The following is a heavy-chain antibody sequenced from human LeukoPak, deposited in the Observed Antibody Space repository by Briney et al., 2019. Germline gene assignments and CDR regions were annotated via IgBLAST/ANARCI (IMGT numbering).Heavy chain of an antibody. V-gene: IGHV3-64*01. D-gene: IGHD3-16*02. CDR3: TRGPGYDYVWGTYRADY. J-gene: IGHJ4*02. CDR1: GFFFYWYC. CDR2: ITGGGSST. Sequence: PGGCLRLSCSASGFFFYWYCMDWVRQAPGRGLEYVAAITGGGSSTFHANSVKGRFTISRDNSKNTLYLQMGSLRPEDMAVYFCTRGPGYDYVWGTYRADYWGQGTLVTVSS.